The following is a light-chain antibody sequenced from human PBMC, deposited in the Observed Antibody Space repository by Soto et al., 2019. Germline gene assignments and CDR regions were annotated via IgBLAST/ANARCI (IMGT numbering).Light chain of an antibody. CDR3: QQYGNSPIT. Sequence: SPGTLSLYKSERATLSCRASERIYSAYLGWYQQTPGQAPRLLIYGTSSRATGIPDRFSGSGSGTDFTLTISRLEPEDFAVYYCQQYGNSPITFGQGTLLEV. CDR1: ERIYSAY. CDR2: GTS. V-gene: IGKV3-20*01. J-gene: IGKJ5*01.